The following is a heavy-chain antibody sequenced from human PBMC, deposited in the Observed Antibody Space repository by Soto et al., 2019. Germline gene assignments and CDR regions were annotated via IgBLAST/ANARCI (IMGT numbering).Heavy chain of an antibody. D-gene: IGHD2-15*01. V-gene: IGHV2-5*02. J-gene: IGHJ6*02. CDR3: THKGGRGAAMDV. CDR1: GFSLSTSGG. CDR2: IYWDENG. Sequence: QITLKESGPTLVKPTQTLTLTCTFSGFSLSTSGGVVWIRQPPGKALEWLALIYWDENGHSNPSLQRRLTITKDTSTDEVVLTMTNMDPVDTGTYYCTHKGGRGAAMDVWGQGTTVTVSS.